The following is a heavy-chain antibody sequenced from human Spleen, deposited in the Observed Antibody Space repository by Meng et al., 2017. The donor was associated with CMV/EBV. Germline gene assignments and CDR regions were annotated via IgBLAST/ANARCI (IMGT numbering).Heavy chain of an antibody. D-gene: IGHD2-2*01. CDR1: GGPFRSYA. CDR3: ARVGLYCGSTTCSIHKYYFGMDV. V-gene: IGHV1-69*10. CDR2: IIPILDIT. J-gene: IGHJ6*02. Sequence: SVKVSCKASGGPFRSYAISWVRQAPGQGLEWMGEIIPILDITNYAQRFQDRVTITADKPTSTAYMDLSSLRSEDTAVYYCARVGLYCGSTTCSIHKYYFGMDVWGQGTTVTVSS.